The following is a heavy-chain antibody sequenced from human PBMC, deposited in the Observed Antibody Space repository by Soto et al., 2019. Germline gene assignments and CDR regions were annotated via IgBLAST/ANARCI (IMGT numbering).Heavy chain of an antibody. Sequence: RGESLKISCKGSGYSFTSYWISWVRQMPGKGLEWMGRIDPSDSYTNYSPSFQGHVTISADKSISTAYLQWSSLKASDTAMYYCARHANYDILTGPDYWGQGTLVTVSS. CDR3: ARHANYDILTGPDY. D-gene: IGHD3-9*01. V-gene: IGHV5-10-1*01. CDR2: IDPSDSYT. J-gene: IGHJ4*02. CDR1: GYSFTSYW.